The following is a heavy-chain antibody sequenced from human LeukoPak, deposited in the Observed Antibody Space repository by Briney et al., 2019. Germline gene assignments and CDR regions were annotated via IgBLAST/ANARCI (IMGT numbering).Heavy chain of an antibody. CDR1: GGSISSGGYY. CDR2: IYYSGST. J-gene: IGHJ4*02. CDR3: ARVGTGTFDY. D-gene: IGHD1-1*01. Sequence: SETLSLTCTVSGGSISSGGYYWSWIRQHPGKGLEWIGYIYYSGSTYYNPSLKSRVTMSVDTSKNQFSLKLSSVTAADTAVHYCARVGTGTFDYWGQGTLVTVSS. V-gene: IGHV4-31*03.